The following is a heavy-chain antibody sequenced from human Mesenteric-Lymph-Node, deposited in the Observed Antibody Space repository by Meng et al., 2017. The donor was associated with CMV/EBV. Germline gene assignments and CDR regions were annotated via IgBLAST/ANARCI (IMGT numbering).Heavy chain of an antibody. CDR2: ISYDGSNK. CDR3: ARDAHDFWSGYAQYFDY. J-gene: IGHJ4*02. CDR1: AYTFTGYY. Sequence: SCKASAYTFTGYYMHWVRQAPGQGLEWVAVISYDGSNKYYADSVKGRFTISRDNSKNTLYLQMNSLRAEDTAVYYCARDAHDFWSGYAQYFDYWGQGTLVTVSS. D-gene: IGHD3-3*01. V-gene: IGHV3-30-3*01.